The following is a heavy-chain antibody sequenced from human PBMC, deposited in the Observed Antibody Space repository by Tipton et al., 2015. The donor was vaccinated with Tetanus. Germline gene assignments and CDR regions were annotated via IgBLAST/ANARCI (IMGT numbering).Heavy chain of an antibody. D-gene: IGHD3-3*01. J-gene: IGHJ4*02. Sequence: TLSLTCAVYGGSFSGYYWSWIRQPPGKGLEWIGEINHSGSTNYNPSLKSRVTISVDTSKNQFSLKLSSVTAADTAVYYCARVWEECDFWSGYSSYFDYGGQGTLVTVSS. CDR1: GGSFSGYY. CDR3: ARVWEECDFWSGYSSYFDY. CDR2: INHSGST. V-gene: IGHV4-34*01.